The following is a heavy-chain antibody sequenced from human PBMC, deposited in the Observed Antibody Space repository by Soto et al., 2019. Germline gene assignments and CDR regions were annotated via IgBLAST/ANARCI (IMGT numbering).Heavy chain of an antibody. D-gene: IGHD2-15*01. J-gene: IGHJ5*02. CDR2: IYYSGST. CDR1: GGSISSGDYY. CDR3: ARDIPSGTSSTITYSHP. V-gene: IGHV4-30-4*01. Sequence: PSETLSLTCTVSGGSISSGDYYWSWIRQPPGKGLEWIGYIYYSGSTYYNPSLKSRVTISVDTSKNQFSLKLSSVTAADTAVYYCARDIPSGTSSTITYSHPRRQAPPVTV.